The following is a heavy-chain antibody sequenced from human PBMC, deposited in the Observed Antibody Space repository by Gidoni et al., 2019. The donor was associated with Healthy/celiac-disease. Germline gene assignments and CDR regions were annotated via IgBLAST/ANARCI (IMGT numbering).Heavy chain of an antibody. CDR1: GFTVSSNY. J-gene: IGHJ3*02. Sequence: EVQLVESGGGLIQPGGSLRLSCAASGFTVSSNYMSWVRQAPGKGLEWVSVMYSGGSTYYADSVKGRFTISRDNSKNTLYLQMNSLRAEDTAVYYCARDGLAALDDAFDIWGQGTMVTVSS. CDR3: ARDGLAALDDAFDI. CDR2: MYSGGST. V-gene: IGHV3-53*01. D-gene: IGHD6-13*01.